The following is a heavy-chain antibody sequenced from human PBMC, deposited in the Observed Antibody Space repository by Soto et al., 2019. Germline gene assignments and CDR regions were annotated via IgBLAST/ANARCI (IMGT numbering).Heavy chain of an antibody. CDR1: GFTFSSYA. CDR3: ARDPDYGGGLDY. Sequence: QVQLVESGGGVVQPGRSLRLSCAASGFTFSSYAMHWVRQAPGKGLEWVAVISYDGSNKYYADSVKGRFTISRDNSKNTLYLQMNSLRAEDTAVYYCARDPDYGGGLDYWGQGTLVTVSS. CDR2: ISYDGSNK. J-gene: IGHJ4*02. V-gene: IGHV3-30-3*01. D-gene: IGHD3-10*01.